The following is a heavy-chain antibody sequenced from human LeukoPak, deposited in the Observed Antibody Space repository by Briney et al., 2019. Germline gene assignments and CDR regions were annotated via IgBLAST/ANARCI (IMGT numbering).Heavy chain of an antibody. Sequence: SETLSLTCTVSGGSISSYCWSWIRQPPGKGLEWIGYIYYSGSTNYNPSLKSRVTISVDTSKNQFSLKLSSVTAADTAVYYCARDFGGPNVCWYFDLWGRGTLVTVSS. J-gene: IGHJ2*01. V-gene: IGHV4-59*01. CDR3: ARDFGGPNVCWYFDL. CDR2: IYYSGST. CDR1: GGSISSYC. D-gene: IGHD2-15*01.